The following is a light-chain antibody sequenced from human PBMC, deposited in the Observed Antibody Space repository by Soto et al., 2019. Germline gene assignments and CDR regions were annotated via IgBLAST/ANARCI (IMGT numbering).Light chain of an antibody. CDR3: QDYGTSWT. Sequence: LTQSPVTVSLSPGERATHSCRASQSVSSNLAWYQQKPGQAPRLLISGASTRATGIPARFSGSGSGTEFTLTINCLEPEDFAVYYCQDYGTSWTFGQGTKVDI. J-gene: IGKJ1*01. V-gene: IGKV3-20*01. CDR1: QSVSSN. CDR2: GAS.